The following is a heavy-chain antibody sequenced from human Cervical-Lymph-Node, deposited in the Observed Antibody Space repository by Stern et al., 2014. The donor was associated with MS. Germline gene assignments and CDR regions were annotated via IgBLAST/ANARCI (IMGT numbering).Heavy chain of an antibody. CDR3: ATHVGLSSGWDRY. V-gene: IGHV1-69*01. D-gene: IGHD6-19*01. CDR2: IIPLFGTA. Sequence: VQLEESGTEVKKPGSSVKVSCKASGGTFSNYAISWVRQAPGQGLEWMGGIIPLFGTANYAQKYQGRFTITADESTSTAYMELSSLRSEDTAVYYCATHVGLSSGWDRYWGQGTLVTVSS. CDR1: GGTFSNYA. J-gene: IGHJ4*02.